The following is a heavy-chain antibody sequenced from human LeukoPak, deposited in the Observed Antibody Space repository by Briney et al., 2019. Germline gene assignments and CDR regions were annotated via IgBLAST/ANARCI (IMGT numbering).Heavy chain of an antibody. CDR3: ARGPTTVTRAFDY. Sequence: SETLSLTCTVSGGSISSYYWSWIRPPPGKGLEWIGSIYHSGSTYYNPSLKSRVTISVDTSKNQFSLRLSSVTAADTAVYYCARGPTTVTRAFDYWGQGTLVTVSS. D-gene: IGHD4-17*01. J-gene: IGHJ4*02. V-gene: IGHV4-59*12. CDR1: GGSISSYY. CDR2: IYHSGST.